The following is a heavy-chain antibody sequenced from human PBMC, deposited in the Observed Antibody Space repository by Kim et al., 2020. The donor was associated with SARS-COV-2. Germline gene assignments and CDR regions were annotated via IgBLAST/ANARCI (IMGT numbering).Heavy chain of an antibody. J-gene: IGHJ4*02. V-gene: IGHV3-7*01. CDR1: GFTFSSYW. Sequence: GGSLRLSCAASGFTFSSYWMSWVRQAPGKGLEWVANIKQDGSEKYYVDSVKGRFTISRDNAKNSLYLQMNSLRAEDTAVYYCARDRPSYYDYVWGSYRNVPAWGQGTLVTVSS. CDR3: ARDRPSYYDYVWGSYRNVPA. D-gene: IGHD3-16*02. CDR2: IKQDGSEK.